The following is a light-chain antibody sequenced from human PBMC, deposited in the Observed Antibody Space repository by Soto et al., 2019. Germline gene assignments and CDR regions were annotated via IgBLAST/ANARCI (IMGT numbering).Light chain of an antibody. CDR1: QAISTW. V-gene: IGKV1D-12*01. CDR3: QKANSFPRT. J-gene: IGKJ1*01. Sequence: DIQMTQSPSSVSASVGDRVTITCLASQAISTWLAWYQQKPGKSPKLLIYAASNLQTGVPSRFSGSGSGTDFTLTISCLQPEDFATYYCQKANSFPRTFGQGTKVEIK. CDR2: AAS.